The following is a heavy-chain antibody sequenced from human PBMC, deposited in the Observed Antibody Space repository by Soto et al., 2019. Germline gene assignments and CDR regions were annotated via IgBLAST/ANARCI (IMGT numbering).Heavy chain of an antibody. V-gene: IGHV1-58*01. CDR2: IVVGSGNT. CDR1: GFTFTSSA. CDR3: AAAKYYYDSSGWIPDY. D-gene: IGHD3-22*01. J-gene: IGHJ4*02. Sequence: SVKVSCKASGFTFTSSAVQWVRQARGQRLEWIGWIVVGSGNTNYAQKFQERVTITRDMSTSTAYMELSSLRSEDTAVYYCAAAKYYYDSSGWIPDYWGQGTLVTVSS.